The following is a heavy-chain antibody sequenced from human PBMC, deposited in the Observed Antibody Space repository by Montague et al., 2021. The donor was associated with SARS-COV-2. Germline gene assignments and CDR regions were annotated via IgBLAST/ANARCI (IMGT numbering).Heavy chain of an antibody. CDR1: GGSFSGYY. CDR2: INHSGST. CDR3: ARGLEVWFGVFNLLDV. D-gene: IGHD3-10*01. Sequence: SETLSLTCAVYGGSFSGYYWSWIRQPPGKGLEWIGEINHSGSTNYNPSLKSRVTISVDTSKNQFSLKLSSVTAADTALYYCARGLEVWFGVFNLLDVWGQGTTVTVSS. V-gene: IGHV4-34*01. J-gene: IGHJ6*02.